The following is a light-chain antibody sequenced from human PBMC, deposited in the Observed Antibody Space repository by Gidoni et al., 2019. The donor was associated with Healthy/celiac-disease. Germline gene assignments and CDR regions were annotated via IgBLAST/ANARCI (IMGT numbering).Light chain of an antibody. CDR1: SSDVGSYNL. V-gene: IGLV2-23*01. Sequence: QAALTQPASVSGSPGQTITISCTGTSSDVGSYNLVPWYQQHPGNAPKLMIYEGSTRPSGVSNRFSGSQSGNTASLTISVLQAEDEADSYCCSYAGSSTVVFGGGTKLTVL. CDR3: CSYAGSSTVV. J-gene: IGLJ2*01. CDR2: EGS.